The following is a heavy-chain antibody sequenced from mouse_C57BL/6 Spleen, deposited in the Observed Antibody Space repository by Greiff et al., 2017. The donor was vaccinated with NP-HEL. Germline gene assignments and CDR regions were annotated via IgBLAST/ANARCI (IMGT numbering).Heavy chain of an antibody. J-gene: IGHJ1*03. Sequence: ESGPELVKPGASVKISCKASGYAFSSSWMNWVKQRPGKGLEWIGRIYPGDGDTNYNGKFKGKATLTADKSSSTAYMQLSSLTSEDSAVYFGARGYVDVWGTGTTVTVAS. CDR1: GYAFSSSW. V-gene: IGHV1-82*01. CDR2: IYPGDGDT. CDR3: ARGYVDV.